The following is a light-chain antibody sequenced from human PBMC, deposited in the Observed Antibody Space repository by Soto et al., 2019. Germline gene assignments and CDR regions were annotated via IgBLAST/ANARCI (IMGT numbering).Light chain of an antibody. V-gene: IGKV3-15*01. CDR3: QQYDNWPRT. CDR2: DAS. CDR1: QSVSSK. Sequence: EIMMTQSPDTLSVSPGERATLSCRASQSVSSKLAWYQQRPGQAPRLLIYDASTRATGIPARFSGSGSGTEFTHTITSLQSEDFAVYYCQQYDNWPRTFGQGTKVDIK. J-gene: IGKJ1*01.